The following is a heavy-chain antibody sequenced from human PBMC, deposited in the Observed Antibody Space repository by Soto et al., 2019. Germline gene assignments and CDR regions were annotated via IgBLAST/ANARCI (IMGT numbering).Heavy chain of an antibody. J-gene: IGHJ6*02. V-gene: IGHV1-18*01. CDR3: ARPVVAGVDYYYYGMDV. CDR1: GYTFTSYG. D-gene: IGHD5-12*01. Sequence: QVQLVQSGAEVKKPGASVKVSCKASGYTFTSYGISWVRQAPGQGLEWMGWISAYNGNTNYAQKLQGRVTMTTDPSTSTAYMELRSLRSDDTAVYYCARPVVAGVDYYYYGMDVWGQGTTVTVSS. CDR2: ISAYNGNT.